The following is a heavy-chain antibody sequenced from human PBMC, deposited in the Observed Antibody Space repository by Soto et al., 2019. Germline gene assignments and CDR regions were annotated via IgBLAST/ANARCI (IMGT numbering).Heavy chain of an antibody. CDR3: ASGPKGWFDP. Sequence: LRLSCAASGFTFSSNYMSWGRRAPWNGLECYSVTYSGSTTYYARSVKGRFTISRDNSKNSLYLQMNSLRAEDTAVYYCASGPKGWFDPWGQGTLVTVSS. CDR1: GFTFSSNY. CDR2: TYSGSTT. V-gene: IGHV3-53*01. J-gene: IGHJ5*02.